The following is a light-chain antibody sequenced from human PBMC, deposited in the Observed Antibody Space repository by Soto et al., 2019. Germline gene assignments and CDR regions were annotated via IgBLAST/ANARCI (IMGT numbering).Light chain of an antibody. V-gene: IGLV2-8*01. Sequence: QSVLTQPPSASGSPGQSVTISCTRTSSDVGSYNYVSWYQHHPGKAPKVMIYEVNKRPSGVPDRFSGSKSGNTASLTVSGLQAEDEADYYCGSYADSNNYVFGTGTKLTVL. CDR2: EVN. J-gene: IGLJ1*01. CDR1: SSDVGSYNY. CDR3: GSYADSNNYV.